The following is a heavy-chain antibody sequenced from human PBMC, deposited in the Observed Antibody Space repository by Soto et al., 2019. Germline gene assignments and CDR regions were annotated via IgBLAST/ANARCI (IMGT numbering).Heavy chain of an antibody. Sequence: QVQLVQSGAEVRKPGSSVKVSCKASGGTFDKRAIYWMRQAPGQGLDCMGGIVPRFGTTNYAQKFQARVIMTADEATNTAYLEISNLTPDDTAVYYCARDLADGGLGIIFDIWGQGTLVAVSS. J-gene: IGHJ3*02. V-gene: IGHV1-69*12. CDR1: GGTFDKRA. CDR2: IVPRFGTT. D-gene: IGHD7-27*01. CDR3: ARDLADGGLGIIFDI.